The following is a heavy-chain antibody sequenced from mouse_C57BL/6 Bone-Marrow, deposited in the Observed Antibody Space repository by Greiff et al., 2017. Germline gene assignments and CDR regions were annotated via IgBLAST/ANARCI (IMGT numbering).Heavy chain of an antibody. CDR1: GFNIKDDY. CDR2: IDPENGDT. V-gene: IGHV14-4*01. D-gene: IGHD2-4*01. CDR3: TTFGYYEGLWYFDV. Sequence: VQLQQSGAELVRPGASVKLSCTASGFNIKDDYMHWVKQRPEQGLEWIGWIDPENGDTEYASKFQGKATITADTSSNTANLQLSSLTSEDTAVYSCTTFGYYEGLWYFDVWGTGTTVTVSS. J-gene: IGHJ1*03.